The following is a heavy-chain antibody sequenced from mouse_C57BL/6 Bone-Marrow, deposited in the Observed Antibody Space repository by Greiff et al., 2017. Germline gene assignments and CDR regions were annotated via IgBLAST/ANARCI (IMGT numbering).Heavy chain of an antibody. D-gene: IGHD2-4*01. CDR3: TRIYYDYDEGYYFDY. J-gene: IGHJ2*01. CDR1: GYTFTSYW. V-gene: IGHV1-5*01. Sequence: EVHLVESGTVLARPGASVKMSCKTSGYTFTSYWMHWVKQRPGQGLEWIGAIYPGNSDTSYNQKFKGKAKLTAVTSASTAYMELSSLTNEDSAVYYCTRIYYDYDEGYYFDYWGQGTTLTVSS. CDR2: IYPGNSDT.